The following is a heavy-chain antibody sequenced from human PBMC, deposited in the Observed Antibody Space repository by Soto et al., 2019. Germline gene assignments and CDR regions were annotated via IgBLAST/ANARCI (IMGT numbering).Heavy chain of an antibody. CDR2: ISSSSSYI. V-gene: IGHV3-21*01. D-gene: IGHD6-13*01. CDR1: GLTFSSYS. Sequence: GGSLRLSCAASGLTFSSYSMNWVRQAPGKGLEWVSSISSSSSYIYYADSVKGRFTISRENAKNSLYLQMNSLSAEDTAVYYCATEIQQQLVHDAFDIWGQGTMVTVSS. CDR3: ATEIQQQLVHDAFDI. J-gene: IGHJ3*02.